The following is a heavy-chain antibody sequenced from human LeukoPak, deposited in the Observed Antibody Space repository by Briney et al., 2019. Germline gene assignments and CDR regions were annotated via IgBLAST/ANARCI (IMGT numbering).Heavy chain of an antibody. D-gene: IGHD4-11*01. CDR1: GGSISSSSYY. Sequence: SETLSLTCTVSGGSISSSSYYWGWIRQPPGKGLEWIGSIYYSGSTYYNPSLKSRVTISVDTSKNQFSLKLSSVTAADTAVYYCARGVKRGAPHDYWGQGTLVTVSS. V-gene: IGHV4-39*07. CDR3: ARGVKRGAPHDY. J-gene: IGHJ4*02. CDR2: IYYSGST.